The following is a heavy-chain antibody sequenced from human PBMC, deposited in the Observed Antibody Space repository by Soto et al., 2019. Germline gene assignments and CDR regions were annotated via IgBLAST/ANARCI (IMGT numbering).Heavy chain of an antibody. Sequence: SETLSLTCTVSGGSISSYYWSWIRQPPGKGLEWIGYIYYSGSTNYNPSLKSRVTISVDTSKNQFSLKLSSVTAADTAVYYCARRMIVVVPAATDWFDPWGQGTLVTVSS. J-gene: IGHJ5*02. CDR3: ARRMIVVVPAATDWFDP. CDR1: GGSISSYY. D-gene: IGHD2-2*01. CDR2: IYYSGST. V-gene: IGHV4-59*08.